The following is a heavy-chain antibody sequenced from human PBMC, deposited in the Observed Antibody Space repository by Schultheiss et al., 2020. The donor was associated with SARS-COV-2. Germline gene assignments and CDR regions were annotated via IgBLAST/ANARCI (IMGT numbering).Heavy chain of an antibody. CDR3: VRNHCSSTSCIENY. CDR1: GFTFSNAW. Sequence: GGSLRLSCAASGFTFSNAWMSWVRQAPGKGLEWVSYISSSGSTIYYADSVKGRFTISRDNSKNTLYLQMNSLRAEDTAVYYCVRNHCSSTSCIENYWGQGTLVTVSS. D-gene: IGHD2-2*01. CDR2: ISSSGSTI. V-gene: IGHV3-48*01. J-gene: IGHJ4*02.